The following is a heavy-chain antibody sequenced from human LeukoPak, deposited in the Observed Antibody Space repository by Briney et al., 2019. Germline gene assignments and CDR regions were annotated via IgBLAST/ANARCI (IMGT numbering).Heavy chain of an antibody. V-gene: IGHV4-34*01. CDR3: ARRVTYYYDSSGYYYGYYYYYYMDV. J-gene: IGHJ6*03. CDR2: INHSGST. CDR1: GGSFSGYY. D-gene: IGHD3-22*01. Sequence: PSETLSLTCAVYGGSFSGYYWSWIRQPPGKGLEWIREINHSGSTNYNPSLKSRVTISVDTSKNQFSLKLSSVTAADTAVYYCARRVTYYYDSSGYYYGYYYYYYMDVWGKGTTVTISS.